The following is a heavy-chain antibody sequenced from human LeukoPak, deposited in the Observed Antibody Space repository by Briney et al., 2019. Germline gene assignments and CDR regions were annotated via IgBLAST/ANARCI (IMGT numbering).Heavy chain of an antibody. CDR3: ARDVGGIGDFDY. CDR2: IYYSGST. CDR1: GGSISSYY. V-gene: IGHV4-59*01. D-gene: IGHD1-26*01. Sequence: RPSETLSLTCTVSGGSISSYYWSWIRQPPGKGLEWIGYIYYSGSTNYNPSLKSRVTILVDTSKNQFSLKLSSVTAADTAVYYCARDVGGIGDFDYWGQGTLVTVSS. J-gene: IGHJ4*02.